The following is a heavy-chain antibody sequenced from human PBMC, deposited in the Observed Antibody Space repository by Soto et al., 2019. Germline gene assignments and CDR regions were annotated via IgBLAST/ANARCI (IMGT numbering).Heavy chain of an antibody. Sequence: QVTLKESGPVLVKPTETLTLRCTVSGLSITDSEMGVSWIRQPPGKALEWLAHIDSSGEKSYRTFLKSRLTISKDTSKSQIVLIMTNMDLADTATYYCARRHLAVAVSPWFDPWGQGILVTVSS. CDR1: GLSITDSEMG. D-gene: IGHD3-16*01. V-gene: IGHV2-26*01. CDR3: ARRHLAVAVSPWFDP. J-gene: IGHJ5*02. CDR2: IDSSGEK.